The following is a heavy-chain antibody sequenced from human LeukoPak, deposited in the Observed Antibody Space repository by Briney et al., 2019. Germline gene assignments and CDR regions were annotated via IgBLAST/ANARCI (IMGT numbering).Heavy chain of an antibody. D-gene: IGHD3-22*01. CDR1: GYTFTGYY. CDR2: INPNSGGT. V-gene: IGHV1-2*02. CDR3: ARAGDSIISDAFDI. Sequence: ASVKVSCKASGYTFTGYYMHWVRQAPGQGLEWMGWINPNSGGTNYAQKFQGRVTMTRDTSISTAYMELNRLRSDDTAVYYCARAGDSIISDAFDIWGQGTMVTVSS. J-gene: IGHJ3*02.